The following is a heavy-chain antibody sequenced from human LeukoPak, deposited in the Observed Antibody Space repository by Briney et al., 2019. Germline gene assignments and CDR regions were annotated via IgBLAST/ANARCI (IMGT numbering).Heavy chain of an antibody. CDR1: GGTFSSSA. J-gene: IGHJ4*02. V-gene: IGHV1-69*05. D-gene: IGHD6-6*01. Sequence: GASVKVSCKASGGTFSSSAISWVRQAPGQGLEWMGGIIPIFGTANYAQKFQGRVTITTDESTSTAYMELSSLRSEDTAVYYCARAETIAARLMGTNSPLYYWGQGTLVTVSS. CDR2: IIPIFGTA. CDR3: ARAETIAARLMGTNSPLYY.